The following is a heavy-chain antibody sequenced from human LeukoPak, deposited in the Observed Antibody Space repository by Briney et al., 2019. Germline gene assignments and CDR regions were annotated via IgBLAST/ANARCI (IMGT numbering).Heavy chain of an antibody. CDR2: IYHSGST. J-gene: IGHJ4*02. Sequence: PSETLSLTCAVSGYSISSGYYWGWIRQPPGKGLEWIGSIYHSGSTYYNPSLKSRVTISVDTSKNQFSLKLSSVTAAAAAVYYCARHSRLIATTHFDYWVQGTLVTVSS. CDR1: GYSISSGYY. V-gene: IGHV4-38-2*01. D-gene: IGHD5-12*01. CDR3: ARHSRLIATTHFDY.